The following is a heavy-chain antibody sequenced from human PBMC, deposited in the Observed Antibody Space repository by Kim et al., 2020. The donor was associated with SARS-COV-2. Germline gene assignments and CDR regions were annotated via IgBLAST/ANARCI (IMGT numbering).Heavy chain of an antibody. D-gene: IGHD3-9*01. V-gene: IGHV3-21*01. CDR2: INTGSTHI. J-gene: IGHJ6*02. CDR1: GFTFRSYN. CDR3: ATSSYDILTGYFYGMGV. Sequence: GGSLRLSCAASGFTFRSYNMDWVRQSPGRGLEWISSINTGSTHIYYADSVEGRFTISRDNAQNSLYLQMNGLRAEDTAVYYCATSSYDILTGYFYGMGVWGQGTTVTVSS.